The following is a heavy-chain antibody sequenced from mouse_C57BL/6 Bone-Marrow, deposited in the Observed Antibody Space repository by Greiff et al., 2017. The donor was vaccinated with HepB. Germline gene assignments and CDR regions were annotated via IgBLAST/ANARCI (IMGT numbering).Heavy chain of an antibody. V-gene: IGHV3-8*01. CDR1: GYSITSDY. D-gene: IGHD2-4*01. CDR2: ISYSGST. J-gene: IGHJ4*01. Sequence: EVKLMESGPGLAKPSQTLSLTCSVTGYSITSDYWNWIRKFPGNKLEYMGYISYSGSTYYNPSLKSRISITRDTSKNQYYLQLNSVTTDDTATYYCARGPYYDYRAMDYWGQGTSVTVSS. CDR3: ARGPYYDYRAMDY.